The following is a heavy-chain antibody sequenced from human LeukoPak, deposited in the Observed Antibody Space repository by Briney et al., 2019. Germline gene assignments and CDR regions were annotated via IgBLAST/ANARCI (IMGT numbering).Heavy chain of an antibody. CDR3: VRDTDGQARADDPFDM. CDR1: GYTFSNYD. CDR2: MNPTSGNT. D-gene: IGHD5-18*01. V-gene: IGHV1-8*02. Sequence: GGSVKVSSKASGYTFSNYDINSVRQASGQGLEWMGWMNPTSGNTRYAQQFQGRVTSTSDTSVSTAYMELSSVRSEDTAVYYCVRDTDGQARADDPFDMWGQGTVVTVSP. J-gene: IGHJ3*02.